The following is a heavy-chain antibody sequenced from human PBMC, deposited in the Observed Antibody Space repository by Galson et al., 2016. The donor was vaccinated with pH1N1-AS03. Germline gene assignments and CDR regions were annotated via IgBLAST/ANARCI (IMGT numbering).Heavy chain of an antibody. Sequence: PALVKPTQTLTLTCAFSGFSLKNSGVGVDWIRQPPGKALEWLGHIYWHDDPRYNPSLKNRLTITKDVSKNQVVLTLTEINSTDTATYYCAHHSSLFSDRGREKWGQGTLVTVSS. V-gene: IGHV2-5*01. CDR1: GFSLKNSGVG. CDR2: IYWHDDP. CDR3: AHHSSLFSDRGREK. D-gene: IGHD3-3*02. J-gene: IGHJ4*02.